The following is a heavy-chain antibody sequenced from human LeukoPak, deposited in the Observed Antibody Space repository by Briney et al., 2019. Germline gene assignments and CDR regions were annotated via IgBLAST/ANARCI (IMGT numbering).Heavy chain of an antibody. J-gene: IGHJ6*02. CDR2: IGSSGATI. Sequence: GGSLRVSCAASGFTFNKFAMSWVRQAPGKGPEWVSAIGSSGATIFYADSVKGRCTISRDNSKNTVYLEMNSLRAEDTAIYYCAKVSVGPLSRPTHVALYYGMDVWGQGTTVTVSS. D-gene: IGHD2-8*01. V-gene: IGHV3-23*01. CDR1: GFTFNKFA. CDR3: AKVSVGPLSRPTHVALYYGMDV.